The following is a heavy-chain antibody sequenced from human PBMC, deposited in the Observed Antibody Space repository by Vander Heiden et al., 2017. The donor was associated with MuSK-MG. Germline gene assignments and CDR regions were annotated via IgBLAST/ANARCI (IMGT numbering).Heavy chain of an antibody. CDR3: VKLGYSGSYFES. CDR1: GFTFSDHY. Sequence: EVQLVESGGGLVQPGGSLRLSCAASGFTFSDHYMDWVRQAPWKGLEWVGRIRQKSRSYSTEYAASVKGRFTISRDDSVQSLYLQMNSLKTEDTAVYYCVKLGYSGSYFESWGQGTLITVSS. D-gene: IGHD1-26*01. V-gene: IGHV3-72*01. J-gene: IGHJ4*02. CDR2: IRQKSRSYST.